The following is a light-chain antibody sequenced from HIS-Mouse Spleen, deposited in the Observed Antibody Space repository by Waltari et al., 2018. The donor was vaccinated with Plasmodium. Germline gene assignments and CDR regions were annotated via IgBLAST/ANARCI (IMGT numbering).Light chain of an antibody. V-gene: IGLV2-8*01. CDR3: SSYAGSNNLV. Sequence: QSALTQPPSASGSPGQSVTISCTGTSSDVGGYNYVSWYQQHPGKAPNLMIYEVSTRPSGVPDRFSGSKSGNTASLTVSGLQAEDEAEYYCSSYAGSNNLVFGGGTKLTVL. CDR1: SSDVGGYNY. J-gene: IGLJ2*01. CDR2: EVS.